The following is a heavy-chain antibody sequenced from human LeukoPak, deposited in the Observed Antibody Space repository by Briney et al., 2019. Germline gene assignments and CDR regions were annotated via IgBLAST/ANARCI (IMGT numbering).Heavy chain of an antibody. V-gene: IGHV1-46*01. CDR3: ISGTTTLD. D-gene: IGHD1-20*01. J-gene: IGHJ4*02. Sequence: GASVKVSCKASGYAFTSYYMHWVRQAPGQGLEWMGIINPSGGSTNYAQKFRGRVTMTRDTSTSTVFMELSSLRSEDTAVYYCISGTTTLDWGQGTLVTVSS. CDR1: GYAFTSYY. CDR2: INPSGGST.